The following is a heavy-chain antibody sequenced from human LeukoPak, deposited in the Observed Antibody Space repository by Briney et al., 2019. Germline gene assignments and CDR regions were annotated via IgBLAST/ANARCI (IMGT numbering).Heavy chain of an antibody. Sequence: AGGSLRLSCAASGFTFSSYAMSWVRQAPGKGLEWVSAISGSGGSTYYADSVKGRFTISRDNSKNTLYLQMNSLRAEDTAVYYCAKDHQVGYCSSTSCYTRFGYWGQGTLVTVSS. CDR1: GFTFSSYA. J-gene: IGHJ4*02. D-gene: IGHD2-2*02. V-gene: IGHV3-23*01. CDR3: AKDHQVGYCSSTSCYTRFGY. CDR2: ISGSGGST.